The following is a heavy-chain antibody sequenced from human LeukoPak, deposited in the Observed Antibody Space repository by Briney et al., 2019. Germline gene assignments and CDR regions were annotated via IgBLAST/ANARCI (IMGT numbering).Heavy chain of an antibody. V-gene: IGHV1-18*01. CDR2: ISAYNGNT. D-gene: IGHD4-17*01. CDR1: GYTFTSYG. Sequence: GASVKVSCKASGYTFTSYGISWVRQAPGQGLEWMGWISAYNGNTNYAQKLQGRVTMTTDTSTSTAYMELRSLRSDDTAVYYCARDRATVTTGDVQGDYCGQGTLVTVSS. J-gene: IGHJ4*02. CDR3: ARDRATVTTGDVQGDY.